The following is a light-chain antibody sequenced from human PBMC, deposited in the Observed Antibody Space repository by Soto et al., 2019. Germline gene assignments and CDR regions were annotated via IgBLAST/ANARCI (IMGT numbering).Light chain of an antibody. Sequence: DIQMTQSPSSLSASLGDIVTITCRASQSISSYLNWYQQKPGKAPKLLIYDASSLESGVPSRFSGSGSGTEFTLTISSLQPDDFATYYCQHSGTFGQGTKVDIK. J-gene: IGKJ1*01. V-gene: IGKV1-39*01. CDR1: QSISSY. CDR2: DAS. CDR3: QHSGT.